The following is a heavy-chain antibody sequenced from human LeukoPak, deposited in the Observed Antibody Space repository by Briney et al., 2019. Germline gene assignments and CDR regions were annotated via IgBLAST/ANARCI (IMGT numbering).Heavy chain of an antibody. Sequence: PSETLSLTCAVSGGSISRGGYSWSWMRQPPGKGLEWFGHIYHSGSTYYNPSLKSRVTISVDWSKNQFSLKLSSVTAADTAVYYCARATYDFWSGYGYFDYWGQGTLVTVSS. CDR1: GGSISRGGYS. V-gene: IGHV4-30-2*01. D-gene: IGHD3-3*01. CDR2: IYHSGST. J-gene: IGHJ4*02. CDR3: ARATYDFWSGYGYFDY.